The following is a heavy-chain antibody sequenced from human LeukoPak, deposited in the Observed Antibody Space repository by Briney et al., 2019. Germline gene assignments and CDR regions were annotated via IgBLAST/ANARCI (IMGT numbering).Heavy chain of an antibody. CDR2: IYSGGST. CDR1: GFTVSSND. Sequence: GGSLRLSCAAAGFTVSSNDMSWVRQAAGGGLEWVSLIYSGGSTHYADPVKGRFSISRDNSRNTLYHHMSRLRAGDPAVYYCARDGGSGWYDYWGQGTLVTVSS. CDR3: ARDGGSGWYDY. D-gene: IGHD6-13*01. J-gene: IGHJ4*02. V-gene: IGHV3-66*01.